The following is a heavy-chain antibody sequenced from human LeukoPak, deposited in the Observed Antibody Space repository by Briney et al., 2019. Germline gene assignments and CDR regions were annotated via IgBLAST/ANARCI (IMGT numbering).Heavy chain of an antibody. CDR3: AKASRITMVRGAFDY. J-gene: IGHJ4*02. V-gene: IGHV3-11*01. Sequence: GGSLRLSCAASGFTFSDYYMSWIRQAPGKGLEWVSYISSSGSTIYYADSVKGRFTISRDNAKNTLYLQMNSLRAEDTAVYYCAKASRITMVRGAFDYWGQGTLVTVSS. CDR1: GFTFSDYY. D-gene: IGHD3-10*01. CDR2: ISSSGSTI.